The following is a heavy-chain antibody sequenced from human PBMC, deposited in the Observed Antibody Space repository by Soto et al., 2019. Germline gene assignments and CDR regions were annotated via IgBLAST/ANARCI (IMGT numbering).Heavy chain of an antibody. D-gene: IGHD2-2*01. Sequence: QITLKESGPTLVKPTQTLTLTCTFSGFSLSTSGVGVGWIRQPPGKALEWLAVIYWDDDKRYSPSLKSRLTITKDTSKNQVVLTMNNMDPLDTATYYCKRARGLFVYQKRPFDYVGQGTLVTVAS. V-gene: IGHV2-5*02. CDR1: GFSLSTSGVG. CDR2: IYWDDDK. CDR3: KRARGLFVYQKRPFDY. J-gene: IGHJ4*02.